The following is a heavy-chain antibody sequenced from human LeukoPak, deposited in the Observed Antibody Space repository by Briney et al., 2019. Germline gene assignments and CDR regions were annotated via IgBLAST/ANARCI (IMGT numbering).Heavy chain of an antibody. CDR3: ARGKDVLRYFDWLFYMDV. CDR2: MNPNSGNT. D-gene: IGHD3-9*01. Sequence: ASVKVSCKASGYTFTSYDINWVRQATGQGPEWMGWMNPNSGNTGYAQKFQGRVTMTRNTSISTAYMELSSLRSEDTAVYYCARGKDVLRYFDWLFYMDVWGKGTTVTVSS. CDR1: GYTFTSYD. V-gene: IGHV1-8*01. J-gene: IGHJ6*03.